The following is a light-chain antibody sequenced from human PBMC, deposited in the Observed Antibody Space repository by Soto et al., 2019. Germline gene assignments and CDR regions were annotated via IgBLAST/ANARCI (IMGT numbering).Light chain of an antibody. CDR2: MAS. CDR3: QQYNTYPWT. Sequence: DIQMSQSPSIVSASIGDRVTITCRASQSIGVWLAWFQQKPGKAPELLIYMASNLYTGAPSRFSGSGSGTEFTLTISGLQPDDFGTFFCQQYNTYPWTFGQGTKVDI. V-gene: IGKV1-5*03. J-gene: IGKJ1*01. CDR1: QSIGVW.